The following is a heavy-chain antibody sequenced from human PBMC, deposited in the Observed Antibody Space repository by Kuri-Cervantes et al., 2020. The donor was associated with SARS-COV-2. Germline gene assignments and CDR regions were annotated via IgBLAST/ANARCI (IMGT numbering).Heavy chain of an antibody. D-gene: IGHD5-18*01. CDR2: ISSRSAST. V-gene: IGHV3-11*06. CDR1: GFTFSDYY. Sequence: GGSLRLSCAASGFTFSDYYMTWIRQAPGKGLEWVSYISSRSASTNYADSGRGRFTISRADAQNSLYPQMNSLRAEDTAVYFCVRVRYTYGYALDYWGRGTLVTVSS. J-gene: IGHJ4*02. CDR3: VRVRYTYGYALDY.